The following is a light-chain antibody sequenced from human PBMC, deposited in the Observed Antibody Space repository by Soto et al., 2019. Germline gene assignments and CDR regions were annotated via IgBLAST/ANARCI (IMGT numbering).Light chain of an antibody. J-gene: IGLJ2*01. CDR1: SSDVGGYNY. V-gene: IGLV2-14*01. CDR2: NVS. Sequence: QSVLTQPASVSGSPGQSITISCTGTSSDVGGYNYVSWYQQHPGKAPKLMIHNVSNQPSGVSNRFSGSKSGNTASLTISGLQAEDEADYYCSSYIGSGTFVVFGGGTKVTVL. CDR3: SSYIGSGTFVV.